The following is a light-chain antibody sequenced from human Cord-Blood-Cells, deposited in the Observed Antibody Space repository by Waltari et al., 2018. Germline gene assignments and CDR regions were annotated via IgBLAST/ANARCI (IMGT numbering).Light chain of an antibody. CDR1: QSVSSN. Sequence: EIVLTPSPATLSVSPGDRATLSCRASQSVSSNLAWYQQKPGQAPRLLIYGASTRATGIPARFSGSGSGTEFTLTISSLQSEDFAVYYCQQYNNWPLLFGGGTKVEIK. CDR2: GAS. J-gene: IGKJ4*01. V-gene: IGKV3-15*01. CDR3: QQYNNWPLL.